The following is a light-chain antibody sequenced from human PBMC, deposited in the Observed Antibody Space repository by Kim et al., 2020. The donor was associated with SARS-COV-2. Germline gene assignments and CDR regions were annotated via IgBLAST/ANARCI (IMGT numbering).Light chain of an antibody. CDR1: SNDVGGYNY. Sequence: QSALTQPASVSGSPGQWITISCTGTSNDVGGYNYVSWYQQHPGKAPKLIIYDVSNRPSGVSNRFSGSKSGTTASLTISGLQAEDEADYYCSSYTRSSTWVFGGGTQLTVL. J-gene: IGLJ3*02. CDR3: SSYTRSSTWV. CDR2: DVS. V-gene: IGLV2-14*03.